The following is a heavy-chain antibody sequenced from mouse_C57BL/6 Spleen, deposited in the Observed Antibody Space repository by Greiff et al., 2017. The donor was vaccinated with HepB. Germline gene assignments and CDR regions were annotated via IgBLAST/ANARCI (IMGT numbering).Heavy chain of an antibody. CDR1: GYTFTSYW. Sequence: QVQLKQSGAELVKPGASVKLSCKASGYTFTSYWMHWVKQRPGQGLEWIGMIHPNSGSTNYNEKFKSKATMTVDKSSSTAYMQLSSLTSEDSAVYYCASGGYGSSYGYFDVWGTGTTVTVSS. D-gene: IGHD1-1*01. V-gene: IGHV1-64*01. CDR3: ASGGYGSSYGYFDV. J-gene: IGHJ1*03. CDR2: IHPNSGST.